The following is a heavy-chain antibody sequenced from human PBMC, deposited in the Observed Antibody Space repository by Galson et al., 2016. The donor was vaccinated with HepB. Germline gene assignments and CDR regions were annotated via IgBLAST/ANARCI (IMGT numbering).Heavy chain of an antibody. Sequence: SLRLSCAASGFTFDDYAMHWVRQAPGKGLEWVSGISWNSGSIDYADSVKGRFTISRDNAKNSLYLQMNSLRTEDTALYYCTKDTRPRLAPRSDSSCGMDVWGQGTTVTVSS. CDR1: GFTFDDYA. CDR2: ISWNSGSI. CDR3: TKDTRPRLAPRSDSSCGMDV. V-gene: IGHV3-9*01. J-gene: IGHJ6*02. D-gene: IGHD2-15*01.